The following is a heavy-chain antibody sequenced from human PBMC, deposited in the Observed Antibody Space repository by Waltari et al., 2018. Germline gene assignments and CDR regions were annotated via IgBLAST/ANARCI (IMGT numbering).Heavy chain of an antibody. J-gene: IGHJ4*02. V-gene: IGHV4-31*03. CDR3: ARDWAEGSGSFSPLGY. CDR2: IYDSGST. Sequence: QVQLQESGPGLVKPSQTLSLTCTVSGGSISSGGYYWSWIRQHPGKGLEWIGYIYDSGSTYYNPSLKSRVTISVDTSKNQFSLKLSSVTAADTAVYYCARDWAEGSGSFSPLGYWGQGTLVTVSS. D-gene: IGHD3-10*01. CDR1: GGSISSGGYY.